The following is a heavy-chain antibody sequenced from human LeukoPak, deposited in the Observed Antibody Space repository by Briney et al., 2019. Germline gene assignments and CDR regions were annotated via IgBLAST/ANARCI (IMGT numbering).Heavy chain of an antibody. CDR2: IYSGGSR. V-gene: IGHV3-53*01. CDR3: ARGGGVIVEFDF. CDR1: GFTVSSKY. D-gene: IGHD3-16*02. Sequence: GGSLRLSCAASGFTVSSKYMSWVRQAPGKGLEWVSVIYSGGSRYYADSVKGRFTISRDKAKNTLYLQMNSLRAEDTAVYYCARGGGVIVEFDFWGQGTLVTVSS. J-gene: IGHJ4*02.